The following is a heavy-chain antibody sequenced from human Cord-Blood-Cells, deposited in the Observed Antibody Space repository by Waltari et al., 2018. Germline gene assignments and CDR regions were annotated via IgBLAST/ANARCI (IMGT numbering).Heavy chain of an antibody. D-gene: IGHD7-27*01. Sequence: EVQLVQSGAEVKKPGEPLKIPCKGSGSPFTRSWIGWVRTMPGKGLEWMGIIYPGDSDTRYSPSFQGQVTISADKSISTAYLQWSSLKASDTAMYYWARPLNWGSDAFDIWGQGTMVTVSS. CDR1: GSPFTRSW. V-gene: IGHV5-51*01. CDR3: ARPLNWGSDAFDI. J-gene: IGHJ3*02. CDR2: IYPGDSDT.